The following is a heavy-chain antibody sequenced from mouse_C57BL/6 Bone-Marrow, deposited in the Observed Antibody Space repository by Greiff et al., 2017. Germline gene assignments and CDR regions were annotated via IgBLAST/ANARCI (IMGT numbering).Heavy chain of an antibody. J-gene: IGHJ4*01. CDR1: GYSITSGYY. Sequence: EVKLVESGPGLVKPSQSLTLTCSVTGYSITSGYYWNWIRQFPGNKLEWMGYISYDGSNNYNPSLKNRISITRDTSKNQFFLKLNSVTTEDTATYYCARELDRGYAMDYWGQGTSVTVSS. CDR3: ARELDRGYAMDY. V-gene: IGHV3-6*01. CDR2: ISYDGSN. D-gene: IGHD3-2*01.